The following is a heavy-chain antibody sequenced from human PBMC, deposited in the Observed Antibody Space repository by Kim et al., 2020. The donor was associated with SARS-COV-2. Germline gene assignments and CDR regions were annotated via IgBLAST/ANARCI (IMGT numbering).Heavy chain of an antibody. J-gene: IGHJ5*02. CDR1: GFTFDDYA. D-gene: IGHD2-15*01. V-gene: IGHV3-9*01. Sequence: GGSLRLSCAASGFTFDDYAMHWVRQAPGKGLEWVSGISWNSGSIGYADSVKGRFTISRDNAKNSLYLQMNSLRAEDTALYYCAKDAYCSGGSCHGWFDPWGQGTLVTVSS. CDR3: AKDAYCSGGSCHGWFDP. CDR2: ISWNSGSI.